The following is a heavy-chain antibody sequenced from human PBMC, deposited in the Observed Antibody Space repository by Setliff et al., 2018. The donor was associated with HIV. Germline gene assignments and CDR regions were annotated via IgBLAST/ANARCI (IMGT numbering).Heavy chain of an antibody. D-gene: IGHD3-10*01. CDR1: GGSISSYY. CDR3: ARQVSGWDAFDI. V-gene: IGHV4-4*09. J-gene: IGHJ3*02. Sequence: SETLSLTCTVSGGSISSYYWSWIRQPPGKGLEWIGYIFTSGSTNYNPSLKSRVTISVDTSKNQFALKLTSVTAADTAVYYCARQVSGWDAFDIWGRGTVVTVSS. CDR2: IFTSGST.